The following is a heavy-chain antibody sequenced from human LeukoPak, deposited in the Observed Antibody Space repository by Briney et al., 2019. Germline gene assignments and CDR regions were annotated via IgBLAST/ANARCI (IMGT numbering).Heavy chain of an antibody. CDR2: IGGTGDNT. CDR3: AGDITTITNFDY. D-gene: IGHD4-11*01. CDR1: GFTFSSNA. Sequence: PGGSLRLSCAASGFTFSSNAMSWVRQAPGMGLEWVASIGGTGDNTFYAESVKGRFTISRDNSKNTLFLQMNSLRAEDTAVYYCAGDITTITNFDYWGQGTLVTVSS. J-gene: IGHJ4*02. V-gene: IGHV3-23*01.